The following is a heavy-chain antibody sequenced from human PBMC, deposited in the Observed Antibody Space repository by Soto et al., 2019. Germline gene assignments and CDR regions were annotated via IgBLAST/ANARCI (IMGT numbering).Heavy chain of an antibody. J-gene: IGHJ4*02. CDR1: GFTFSSYS. Sequence: SLRLSCAASGFTFSSYSMNWVRQAPGKGLEWVSYISSSSSTIYYADSVEGRFTISRDNAKNSLYLQMNSLRDEDTAVYYCARDQEYSSSPNFDYWGQGTLVTVSS. D-gene: IGHD6-6*01. V-gene: IGHV3-48*02. CDR3: ARDQEYSSSPNFDY. CDR2: ISSSSSTI.